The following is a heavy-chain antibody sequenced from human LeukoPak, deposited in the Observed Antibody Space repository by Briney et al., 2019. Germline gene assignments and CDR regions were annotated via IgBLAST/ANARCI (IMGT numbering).Heavy chain of an antibody. CDR2: ISGSGGST. D-gene: IGHD5-12*01. V-gene: IGHV3-23*01. CDR1: GFTFSSYA. Sequence: GGSLRFSCAASGFTFSSYAMSWVRQAPGKGLEWVSAISGSGGSTYYADSVKGRFTISRDNSKNTLYLQMNSLRAEDTAVYYCAKDIVATTNHFDYWGQGTLVTVSS. J-gene: IGHJ4*02. CDR3: AKDIVATTNHFDY.